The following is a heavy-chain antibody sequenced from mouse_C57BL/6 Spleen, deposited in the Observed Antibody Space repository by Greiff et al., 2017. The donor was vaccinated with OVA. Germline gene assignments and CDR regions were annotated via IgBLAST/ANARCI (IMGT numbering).Heavy chain of an antibody. CDR3: ARERDYGNYDD. D-gene: IGHD2-1*01. V-gene: IGHV1-64*01. Sequence: VQLQQPGAELVKPGASVKLSCKASGYTFTSYWMHWVKQRPGQGLEWIGMIHPNSGSTNSNEKFKSKATLTVAKSSRTAYMQLSSLTSEDSAVYDGARERDYGNYDDWGQGTTLTVSS. CDR1: GYTFTSYW. CDR2: IHPNSGST. J-gene: IGHJ2*01.